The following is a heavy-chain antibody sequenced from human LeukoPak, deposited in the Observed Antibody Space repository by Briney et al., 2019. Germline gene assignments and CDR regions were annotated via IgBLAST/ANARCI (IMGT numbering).Heavy chain of an antibody. CDR1: GFTFSSYA. CDR3: AKASGYAMSGWFDP. CDR2: LFSSGGST. D-gene: IGHD2-8*01. J-gene: IGHJ5*02. V-gene: IGHV3-23*01. Sequence: GGSLRLSCAASGFTFSSYAMSWVRQAPGKGLEWVSALFSSGGSTYYADSVKGRFTISRDNSKNTLYLQMNSLRAEDTAVYYCAKASGYAMSGWFDPWGQGTLVTVSS.